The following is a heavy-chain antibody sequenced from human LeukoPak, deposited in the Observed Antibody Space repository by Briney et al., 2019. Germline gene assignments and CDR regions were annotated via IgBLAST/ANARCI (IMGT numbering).Heavy chain of an antibody. CDR3: ARSGNDFWSGQYYYYYGMDV. V-gene: IGHV4-34*01. CDR2: INHSGST. Sequence: PSETLSLTCAVYGGSFSGYYWSWIRQPPGKGLEWIGEINHSGSTNYNPSLKSRVTISVDTSKNQFSLKPSSVTAADTAVYYCARSGNDFWSGQYYYYYGMDVWGQGTTVTVSS. D-gene: IGHD3-3*01. J-gene: IGHJ6*02. CDR1: GGSFSGYY.